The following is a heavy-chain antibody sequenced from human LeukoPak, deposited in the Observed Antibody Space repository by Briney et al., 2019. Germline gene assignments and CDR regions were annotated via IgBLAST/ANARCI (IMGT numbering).Heavy chain of an antibody. V-gene: IGHV1-18*01. D-gene: IGHD4-17*01. CDR1: GYTFTSYG. CDR3: ARDAPTTVTTHYYYGMDV. J-gene: IGHJ6*02. Sequence: ASVKVSCKASGYTFTSYGISWVRQAPGKGLEWMGWISAYNGNTNYAQKLQGRVTMTTDTSTSTAYMELRSLRADDTAVYYCARDAPTTVTTHYYYGMDVRGQGTTVTVSS. CDR2: ISAYNGNT.